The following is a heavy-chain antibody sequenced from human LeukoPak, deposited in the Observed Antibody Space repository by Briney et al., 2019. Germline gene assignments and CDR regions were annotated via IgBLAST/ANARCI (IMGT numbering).Heavy chain of an antibody. CDR1: GFTFSSYG. CDR2: IRYDGSNK. J-gene: IGHJ4*02. Sequence: GGSLRLSCAASGFTFSSYGMHWVRQAPGKGLEWVAFIRYDGSNKYYADSVKGRFTISRDNSKNTLYLQMNSLRAEDTAVYYCAKDSGYETTTLDYWGQGTLVTVSS. CDR3: AKDSGYETTTLDY. D-gene: IGHD5-12*01. V-gene: IGHV3-30*02.